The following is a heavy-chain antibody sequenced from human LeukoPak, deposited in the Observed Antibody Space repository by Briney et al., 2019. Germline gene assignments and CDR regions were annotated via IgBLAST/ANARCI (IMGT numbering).Heavy chain of an antibody. J-gene: IGHJ4*02. V-gene: IGHV3-30*03. CDR3: ATEVVRVTVPATDY. D-gene: IGHD6-19*01. CDR2: ILSDENKK. CDR1: GFTFSSCG. Sequence: GGSLRLSCAASGFTFSSCGMHWVRQAPGKGLEWVAVILSDENKKYYADPVKGRFTIFRDNSKKTLYLQMNSLRDEDTAVYYCATEVVRVTVPATDYWGQGTLVTVSA.